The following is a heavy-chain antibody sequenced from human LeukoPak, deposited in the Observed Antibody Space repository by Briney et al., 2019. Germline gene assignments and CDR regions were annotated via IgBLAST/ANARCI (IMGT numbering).Heavy chain of an antibody. V-gene: IGHV3-7*01. CDR2: IKQDGSEK. J-gene: IGHJ3*02. D-gene: IGHD1-26*01. CDR1: GFTFSSYA. Sequence: GGSLRLSCAASGFTFSSYAMSWVRRAPGKGLEWVANIKQDGSEKYYVDSVKGRFTISRDNAKNSLYLQMNSLRAEDTAVYYCARDLAAYSGSPNAFDIWGQGTMVTVSS. CDR3: ARDLAAYSGSPNAFDI.